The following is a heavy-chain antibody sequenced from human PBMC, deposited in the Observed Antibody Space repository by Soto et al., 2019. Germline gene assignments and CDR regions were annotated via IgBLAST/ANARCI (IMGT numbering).Heavy chain of an antibody. CDR2: ITPIFGRT. J-gene: IGHJ5*02. D-gene: IGHD2-8*02. CDR1: GGTFNSYT. V-gene: IGHV1-69*01. CDR3: ARVPGTVLVPTKHPLGASFDL. Sequence: QVQLVQSGAEVKKPGSSVKVSCKASGGTFNSYTITWVRQAPGQGLEWMGGITPIFGRTNYAQKFQDRVTITADESTNTAYRELRDLTTDATAVYYCARVPGTVLVPTKHPLGASFDLWGEGALVTVSS.